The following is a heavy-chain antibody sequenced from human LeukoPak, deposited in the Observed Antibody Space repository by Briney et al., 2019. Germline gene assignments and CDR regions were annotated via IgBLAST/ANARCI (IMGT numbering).Heavy chain of an antibody. CDR3: ARDQAYCGGDCYFDF. CDR1: DYSISSAYY. V-gene: IGHV4-38-2*02. J-gene: IGHJ4*02. D-gene: IGHD2-21*02. CDR2: SCHSGST. Sequence: SETLSLTCAVSDYSISSAYYWGWLRQPPGKVLECIGSSCHSGSTDYNPSLKSRVTISVDTSKNQFSLKLRSVTAADTAVYYCARDQAYCGGDCYFDFWGQGTLVTVSS.